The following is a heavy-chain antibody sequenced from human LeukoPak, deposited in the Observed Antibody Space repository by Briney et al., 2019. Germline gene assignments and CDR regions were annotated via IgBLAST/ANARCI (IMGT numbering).Heavy chain of an antibody. D-gene: IGHD3-22*01. Sequence: ASVKVSCKASGYTFTGYYMHWVRQVPGQGLEWMGRINPNSGGTNYAQKFQGRVTMTRDTSISTAYMELSRLRSDDTAVYYCARDGTYYYDSSGYYSWGQGTLVTVSS. CDR3: ARDGTYYYDSSGYYS. J-gene: IGHJ4*02. V-gene: IGHV1-2*06. CDR1: GYTFTGYY. CDR2: INPNSGGT.